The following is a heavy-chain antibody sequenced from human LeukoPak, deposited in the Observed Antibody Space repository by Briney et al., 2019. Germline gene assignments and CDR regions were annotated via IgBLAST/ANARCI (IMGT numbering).Heavy chain of an antibody. CDR3: ARDGTGGGYYYYFDY. CDR2: IIPILGIA. Sequence: SVKVSCKASGGTFSSYTISWVRQAPGQGLEWMGRIIPILGIANYAQKFQGRVTITADKSTSTAYMELSSLRSEDTAVCYCARDGTGGGYYYYFDYWGQGTLVTVSS. CDR1: GGTFSSYT. V-gene: IGHV1-69*04. J-gene: IGHJ4*02. D-gene: IGHD3-22*01.